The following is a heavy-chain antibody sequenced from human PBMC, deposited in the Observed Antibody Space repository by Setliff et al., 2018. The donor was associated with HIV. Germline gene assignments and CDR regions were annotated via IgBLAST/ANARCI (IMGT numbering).Heavy chain of an antibody. V-gene: IGHV3-9*01. J-gene: IGHJ4*02. CDR1: GFSFDDYA. Sequence: GGSLRLSCAASGFSFDDYAMNWVRQVPGKGLGWVSGITWNSGSMAYAGSVKGRFTISRDNAKNSLYLQMNTLGPEDTALYYCAKDMWTEVTGTCDHWGQGTLVTVAS. CDR2: ITWNSGSM. CDR3: AKDMWTEVTGTCDH. D-gene: IGHD6-19*01.